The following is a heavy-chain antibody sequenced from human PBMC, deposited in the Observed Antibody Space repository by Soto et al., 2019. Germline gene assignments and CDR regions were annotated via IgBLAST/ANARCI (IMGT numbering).Heavy chain of an antibody. Sequence: TLSLTCAVSGGSISSGGYYWSWIRQPPGKGLEWIGYIYHSGSTYYNPSLKSRVTISVDRSKNQFSLKLSSVTAADTAVYYCAKALVRYNWLDFCGQGTLVIVSS. D-gene: IGHD4-17*01. J-gene: IGHJ5*01. CDR2: IYHSGST. CDR3: AKALVRYNWLDF. CDR1: GGSISSGGYY. V-gene: IGHV4-30-2*01.